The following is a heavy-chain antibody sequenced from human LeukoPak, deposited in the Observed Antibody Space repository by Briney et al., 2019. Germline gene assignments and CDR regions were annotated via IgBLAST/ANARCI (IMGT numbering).Heavy chain of an antibody. CDR2: ISWNSGSI. CDR1: GFTFDDYA. CDR3: AKMEVVTPNFDY. J-gene: IGHJ4*02. Sequence: PGRSLRLSCAASGFTFDDYAMHWVRQAPGKGLEWVSGISWNSGSIGYADSVKGRFTISRDNSKNTLYLQMNSLRAEDTAVYYCAKMEVVTPNFDYWGQGTLVTVSS. V-gene: IGHV3-9*01. D-gene: IGHD4-23*01.